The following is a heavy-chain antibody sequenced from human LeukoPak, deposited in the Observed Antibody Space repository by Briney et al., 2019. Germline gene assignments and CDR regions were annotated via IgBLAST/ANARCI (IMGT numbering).Heavy chain of an antibody. V-gene: IGHV3-20*04. J-gene: IGHJ4*02. D-gene: IGHD6-13*01. CDR3: ARDNAGFDC. CDR2: INWSGDHT. CDR1: GFTFDNYD. Sequence: GGSLRLSCTASGFTFDNYDMNWVRQAPGKGLEWVSAINWSGDHTDYAESVKGRFTISRDNAKNSLYLQMNSLRDEDTAVYYCARDNAGFDCWGQGALVTVFS.